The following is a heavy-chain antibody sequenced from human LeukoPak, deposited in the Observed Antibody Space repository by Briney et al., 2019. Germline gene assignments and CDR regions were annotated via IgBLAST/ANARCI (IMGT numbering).Heavy chain of an antibody. V-gene: IGHV3-15*01. J-gene: IGHJ4*02. CDR3: TTVGYRWGVTCFNY. CDR2: IKSKADGGTT. CDR1: GFTFSNAW. D-gene: IGHD5-24*01. Sequence: GGSLRLSCAASGFTFSNAWMRWVRQAPGKGLEWVGRIKSKADGGTTDYAAPVKGRFTISRDDSKNTLYLQMNSLKTEDTAVYYCTTVGYRWGVTCFNYWGQGTLVTASS.